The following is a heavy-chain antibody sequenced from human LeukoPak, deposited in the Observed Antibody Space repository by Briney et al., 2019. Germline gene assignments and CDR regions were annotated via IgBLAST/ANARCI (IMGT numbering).Heavy chain of an antibody. CDR2: ISGSGDDT. J-gene: IGHJ6*03. D-gene: IGHD2-2*01. V-gene: IGHV3-23*01. Sequence: PGGSLRLSCAASGFSLSSYAMSWVRQAPGKGLEWVTSISGSGDDTYTAESVKRRFTISRDNSKNTLFLPMTSLRDGDTAVYYCARSLRHCTSTSCSLYYYMDVWGKGTTVTVSS. CDR1: GFSLSSYA. CDR3: ARSLRHCTSTSCSLYYYMDV.